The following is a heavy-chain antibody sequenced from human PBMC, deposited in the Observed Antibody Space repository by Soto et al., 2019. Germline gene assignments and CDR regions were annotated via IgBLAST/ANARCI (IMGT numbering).Heavy chain of an antibody. V-gene: IGHV3-7*01. D-gene: IGHD3-10*01. Sequence: PGGSLRLSCAASGFIFGNYWMSWVRQAPGKGLEWVANINPGGREKNYVDSVKGRFSISRDDAEKSHHLQMNSLRAEDTAVYYCAKYGSGSYGAYAFDIWRHGTMVTVSS. J-gene: IGHJ3*02. CDR3: AKYGSGSYGAYAFDI. CDR1: GFIFGNYW. CDR2: INPGGREK.